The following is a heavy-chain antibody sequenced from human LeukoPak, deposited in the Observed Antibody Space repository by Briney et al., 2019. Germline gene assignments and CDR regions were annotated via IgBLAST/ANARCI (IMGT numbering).Heavy chain of an antibody. D-gene: IGHD6-19*01. V-gene: IGHV4-34*01. J-gene: IGHJ3*02. CDR2: INHSGST. CDR3: ARDADYSSGIGAFDI. CDR1: GGSFSGYY. Sequence: SETLSLTCAVYGGSFSGYYWSWIRQPPGKGLEWIGEINHSGSTNYNPYLKSRVTISVDTSKNQFSLKLSSVTAADTAVYYCARDADYSSGIGAFDIWGQGTMVTVSS.